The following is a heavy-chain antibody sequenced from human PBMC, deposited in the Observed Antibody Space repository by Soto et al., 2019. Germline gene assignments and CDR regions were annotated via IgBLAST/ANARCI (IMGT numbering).Heavy chain of an antibody. J-gene: IGHJ4*02. CDR3: ANMLAIVGPFDY. V-gene: IGHV3-23*01. CDR2: ISGSGGST. CDR1: GFTFGNYG. Sequence: PGGSLRLSCGTSGFTFGNYGMGWVRQAPGKGLYWVSAISGSGGSTYDADSVKGRFTISRDNSKNTLYLQMNSLRAEDTAVYYCANMLAIVGPFDYWGQGTLVTVSS. D-gene: IGHD2-2*03.